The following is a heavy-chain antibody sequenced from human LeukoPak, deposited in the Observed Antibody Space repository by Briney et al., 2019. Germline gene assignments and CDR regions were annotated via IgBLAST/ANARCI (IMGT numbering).Heavy chain of an antibody. J-gene: IGHJ5*02. CDR3: ARDRPGRYCSTISCYSASPFDP. D-gene: IGHD2-2*02. CDR2: IYGGGSV. Sequence: GGSLRLSCAASGFTVRSNYMSWVRQAPGKGLEWVSIIYGGGSVFYAASVKGRFTISRDNSKNTLYLQMNSLRGEDTAVYYCARDRPGRYCSTISCYSASPFDPWGQGTLVTVSS. CDR1: GFTVRSNY. V-gene: IGHV3-53*01.